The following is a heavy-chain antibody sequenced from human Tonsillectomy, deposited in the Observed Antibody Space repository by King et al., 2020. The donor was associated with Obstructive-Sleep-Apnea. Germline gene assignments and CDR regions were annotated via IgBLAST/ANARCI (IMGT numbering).Heavy chain of an antibody. CDR2: IYYSGST. Sequence: VQLQESGPGLVKPSETLSLTCTVSGGSISSFYWNWIRQPPGKGLEWIGYIYYSGSTNYNPSLKSLVTISVDTSKNQFSLKLTSVTAADTAVYYCARRKFYYDSSGPPGDYWGQGTLVTVSS. CDR3: ARRKFYYDSSGPPGDY. D-gene: IGHD3-22*01. CDR1: GGSISSFY. J-gene: IGHJ4*02. V-gene: IGHV4-59*01.